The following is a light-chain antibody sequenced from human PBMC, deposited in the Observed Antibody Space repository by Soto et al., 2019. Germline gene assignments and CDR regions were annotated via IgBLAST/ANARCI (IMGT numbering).Light chain of an antibody. V-gene: IGKV3-20*01. CDR3: QQYHSLPRT. Sequence: EIVLTQSPGTLSLSPGERATLSCRASQSVGSSLSWYQQKPGQAPRLLIYGAHIRAIGIADRFRGSGSGTDFTLTISRLEPEDFAVYYCQQYHSLPRTFGQGTKVDIK. CDR2: GAH. J-gene: IGKJ1*01. CDR1: QSVGSS.